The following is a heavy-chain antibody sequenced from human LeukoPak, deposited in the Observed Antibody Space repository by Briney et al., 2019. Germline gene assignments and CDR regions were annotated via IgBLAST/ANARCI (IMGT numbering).Heavy chain of an antibody. J-gene: IGHJ4*02. V-gene: IGHV1-18*01. CDR3: ARGRGWLRLDF. CDR1: GYTFTNYA. CDR2: IDDSGDT. D-gene: IGHD5-12*01. Sequence: ASVKVSCKASGYTFTNYAISWVRQAPGQGLEWMGWIDDSGDTYYARNFQGRVTMTRDTSISTSYMDLSSLTSDDTAIYHCARGRGWLRLDFWGQGTLVTVSS.